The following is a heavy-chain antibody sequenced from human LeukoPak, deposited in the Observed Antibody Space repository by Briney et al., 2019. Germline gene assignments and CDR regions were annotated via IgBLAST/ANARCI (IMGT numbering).Heavy chain of an antibody. CDR1: GYTFTGYY. CDR3: ARARLLLRFLEWLPGDY. Sequence: GASVKVSCKASGYTFTGYYMHWVRQAPGQGLEWMGWINPNSGGTNYAQKFQGRVTMTRDTSISTAYMELSRLGSDDTAVYYCARARLLLRFLEWLPGDYWGQGTLVTVSS. CDR2: INPNSGGT. V-gene: IGHV1-2*02. D-gene: IGHD3-3*01. J-gene: IGHJ4*02.